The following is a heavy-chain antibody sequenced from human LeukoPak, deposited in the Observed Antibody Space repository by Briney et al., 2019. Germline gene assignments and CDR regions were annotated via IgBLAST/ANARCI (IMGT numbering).Heavy chain of an antibody. J-gene: IGHJ3*02. CDR2: ISGYSGNI. V-gene: IGHV3-9*02. CDR1: GFTPDVYA. Sequence: SLRLSCAASGFTPDVYAMRWVRHAPGGGLEWVSGISGYSGNIGYADSVKGRVTISRDNAKNTLYLQMSSLRSEDTAVYYCAKGVRACNDAFDIWGQGTMVTVSS. CDR3: AKGVRACNDAFDI. D-gene: IGHD3-10*02.